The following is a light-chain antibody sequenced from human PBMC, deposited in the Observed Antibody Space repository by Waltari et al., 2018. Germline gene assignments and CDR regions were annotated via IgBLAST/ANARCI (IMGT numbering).Light chain of an antibody. CDR2: GTS. J-gene: IGKJ2*01. CDR3: QQYNDWPYT. CDR1: QSVRTN. V-gene: IGKV3-15*01. Sequence: EIVMTQSPVTLSVSPGERAALSWRPSQSVRTNLAWYQQRPGQTPRLLIDGTSHRATEIPARFSGSGSGTEFTLTISSLQSEDFAVYYCQQYNDWPYTFGQGTKLEIK.